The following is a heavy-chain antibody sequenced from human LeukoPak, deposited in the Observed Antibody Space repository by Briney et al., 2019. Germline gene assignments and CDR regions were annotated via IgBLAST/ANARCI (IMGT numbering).Heavy chain of an antibody. D-gene: IGHD2-21*02. Sequence: ASVKVSCKASGYTFTSYYKHWVRQAPGQGLEWMGIINPSGGSTSYAQKFQGRVTMTRDTSTSTVYMELSSLRSEDTAVYYCARDLDIVVVTAIPGYWGQGTLVTVSS. V-gene: IGHV1-46*01. CDR3: ARDLDIVVVTAIPGY. J-gene: IGHJ4*02. CDR1: GYTFTSYY. CDR2: INPSGGST.